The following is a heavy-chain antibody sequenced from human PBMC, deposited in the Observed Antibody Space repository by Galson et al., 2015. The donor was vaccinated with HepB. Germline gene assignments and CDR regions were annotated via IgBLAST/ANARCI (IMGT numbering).Heavy chain of an antibody. J-gene: IGHJ6*03. V-gene: IGHV3-11*01. CDR3: ASESDYYYMDV. CDR2: ISGSQNTI. CDR1: GFTFSDYY. Sequence: PRLSCAASGFTFSDYYMSWIRQAPGKGLECVSYISGSQNTIYYADSVKGRFTISRDNAKNSLYLQMNSPRAEDTAVYYCASESDYYYMDVWGKGTTVTVSS.